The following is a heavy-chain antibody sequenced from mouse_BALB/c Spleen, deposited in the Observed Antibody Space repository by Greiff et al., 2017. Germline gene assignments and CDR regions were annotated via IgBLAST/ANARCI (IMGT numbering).Heavy chain of an antibody. CDR2: ISYDGSN. Sequence: EVKLQESGPGLVKPSQSLSLTCSVTGYSITSGYYWNWIRQFPGNKLEWMGYISYDGSNNYNPSLKNRISITRDTSKNQFFLKLNSVTTEDTATYYCAREGGSSGYGAMDYWGQGTSVTVSS. J-gene: IGHJ4*01. V-gene: IGHV3-6*02. D-gene: IGHD3-1*01. CDR3: AREGGSSGYGAMDY. CDR1: GYSITSGYY.